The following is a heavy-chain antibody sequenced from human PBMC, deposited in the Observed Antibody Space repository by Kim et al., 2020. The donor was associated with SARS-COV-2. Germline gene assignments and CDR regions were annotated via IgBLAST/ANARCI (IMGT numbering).Heavy chain of an antibody. V-gene: IGHV3-23*01. CDR2: ISGSGGST. D-gene: IGHD5-12*01. CDR3: AKGQWLPDY. Sequence: GGSLRLSCAASGFTFSSYDLTWVRQAPGKGLEWVSVISGSGGSTYYADSVKGRFTISRDNSKNTLYLQMNSLRAEDTAVYHCAKGQWLPDYWGQGTLVTV. J-gene: IGHJ4*02. CDR1: GFTFSSYD.